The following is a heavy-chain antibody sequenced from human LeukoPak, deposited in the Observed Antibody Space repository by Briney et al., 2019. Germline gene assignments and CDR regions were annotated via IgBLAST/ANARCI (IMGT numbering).Heavy chain of an antibody. Sequence: GGSLKISCKGSGYSFTSYWIGWARRMHGKGREWMGIIYPGDSDTRYSPSFQGQVTISADKSISTAYLQWSSLKASDTAMYYCARNRLGYGSGSSYYYYYGMDVWGQGTTVTVSS. CDR1: GYSFTSYW. D-gene: IGHD3-10*01. J-gene: IGHJ6*02. CDR3: ARNRLGYGSGSSYYYYYGMDV. V-gene: IGHV5-51*01. CDR2: IYPGDSDT.